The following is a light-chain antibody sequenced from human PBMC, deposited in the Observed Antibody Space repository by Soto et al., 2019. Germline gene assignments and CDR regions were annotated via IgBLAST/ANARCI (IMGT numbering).Light chain of an antibody. CDR3: QNFGDSPLT. J-gene: IGKJ3*01. V-gene: IGKV3-20*01. CDR2: GAS. Sequence: EIVLMQSPDTLSLSPGERATLSCRASETISSHYIAWYQQKPGQAPRLLIFGASTRATGIPDRFSGSWSGTDFTLTISRLEPEDFAVYYCQNFGDSPLTFGPGTKVDIK. CDR1: ETISSHY.